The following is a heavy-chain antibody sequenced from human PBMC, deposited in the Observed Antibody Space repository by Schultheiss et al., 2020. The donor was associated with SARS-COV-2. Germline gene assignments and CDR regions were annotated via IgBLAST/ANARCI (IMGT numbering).Heavy chain of an antibody. V-gene: IGHV1-69*13. J-gene: IGHJ4*02. CDR3: ARVFGYDSSGYYRSYFDY. Sequence: SVKVSCKASGYTFTSYGISWVRQAPGQGLEWMGGIIPIFGTANYAQKFQGRVTITADESTSTAYMELSSLRSEDTAVYYCARVFGYDSSGYYRSYFDYWGQGTLVTVSS. CDR1: GYTFTSYG. D-gene: IGHD3-22*01. CDR2: IIPIFGTA.